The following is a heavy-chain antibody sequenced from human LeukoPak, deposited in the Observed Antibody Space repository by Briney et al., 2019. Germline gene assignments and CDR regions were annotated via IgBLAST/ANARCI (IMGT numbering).Heavy chain of an antibody. CDR3: AREQYLAYDVFGF. CDR2: IYYSGST. V-gene: IGHV4-61*01. Sequence: SETLSLTCNVSGASVSSGSYYWSWIRQPPGKGLEWIAYIYYSGSTNYNPSLKSRVTISVDTSKNQFSLKLNSVTAADTAVYYCAREQYLAYDVFGFWGQGTMVTVSS. J-gene: IGHJ3*01. CDR1: GASVSSGSYY. D-gene: IGHD4-11*01.